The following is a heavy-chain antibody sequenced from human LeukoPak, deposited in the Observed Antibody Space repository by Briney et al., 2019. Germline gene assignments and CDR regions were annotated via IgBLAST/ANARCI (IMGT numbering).Heavy chain of an antibody. CDR3: ARVRGIQLWFPFDY. CDR2: IVGSGDGT. Sequence: GGSLRLSCAASGFIFDNYAMMWVRQAPGKGLDWVSSIVGSGDGTYYADSVKGRFSISRDNAKNSLYLQMNSLRAEDTAVYYCARVRGIQLWFPFDYWGQGTLVTVSS. J-gene: IGHJ4*02. CDR1: GFIFDNYA. V-gene: IGHV3-23*01. D-gene: IGHD5-18*01.